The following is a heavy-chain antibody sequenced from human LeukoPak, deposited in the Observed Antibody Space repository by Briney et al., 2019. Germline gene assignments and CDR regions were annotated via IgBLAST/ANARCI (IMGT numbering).Heavy chain of an antibody. Sequence: SETLSLTCTVSGGSISSHYWSWIRQPPGKGLEWVGYIYYSGSTNYNPSLKSRVTISVDTSKNQFSLKLSSVTAADTAVYYCATLNEYSSSYWGQGTLVTVSS. CDR3: ATLNEYSSSY. CDR1: GGSISSHY. CDR2: IYYSGST. V-gene: IGHV4-59*11. J-gene: IGHJ4*02. D-gene: IGHD6-6*01.